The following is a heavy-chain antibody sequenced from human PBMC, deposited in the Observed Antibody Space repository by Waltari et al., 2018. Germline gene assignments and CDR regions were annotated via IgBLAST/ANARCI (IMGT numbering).Heavy chain of an antibody. CDR1: GYTFTSYA. D-gene: IGHD6-13*01. J-gene: IGHJ4*02. CDR2: INAGNGNT. Sequence: QVQLVQSGAEVKKPGASVKVSCKASGYTFTSYAMHWVRQAPGQRLEWMGWINAGNGNTKYSQKFQGRVTMTRDTSASTAYMELSSLRSEDTAVYYCARDIAAAPMDYWGQGTLVTVSS. CDR3: ARDIAAAPMDY. V-gene: IGHV1-3*01.